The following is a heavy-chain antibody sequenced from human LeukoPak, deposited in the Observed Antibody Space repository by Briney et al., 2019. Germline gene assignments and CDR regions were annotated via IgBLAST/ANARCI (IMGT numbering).Heavy chain of an antibody. J-gene: IGHJ4*02. CDR3: ARDFGQWQLNGGYYFDY. V-gene: IGHV3-64*01. CDR1: GFTFSSYA. D-gene: IGHD1-26*01. Sequence: PGGSLRLSCAASGFTFSSYAMHWVRQAPGKGLEYVSAISSNGGSTYYANSVKGRFTISRDNSKNTLYLQMGSLRAEDTAVYYCARDFGQWQLNGGYYFDYWGQGTLVTVSS. CDR2: ISSNGGST.